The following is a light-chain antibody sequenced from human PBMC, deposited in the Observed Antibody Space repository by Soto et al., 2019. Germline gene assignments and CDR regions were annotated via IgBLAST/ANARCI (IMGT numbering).Light chain of an antibody. Sequence: QSALTQPASVSGCPGQSITISCTGTSSDVGGYNYVSWYQQHPGKAPKLMIYEVSNRPSGVSNRSSGSKSGNTASLTISGLQAEDEADYYCSSYTSSSTLGFGTGTKVTVL. CDR2: EVS. J-gene: IGLJ1*01. V-gene: IGLV2-14*01. CDR3: SSYTSSSTLG. CDR1: SSDVGGYNY.